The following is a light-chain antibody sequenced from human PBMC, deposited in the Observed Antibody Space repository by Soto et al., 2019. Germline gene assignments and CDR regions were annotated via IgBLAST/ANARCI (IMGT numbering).Light chain of an antibody. J-gene: IGLJ1*01. Sequence: QSVLTQPPSASGSPGQSVTISCTGTSSDVGGYNYVSWYQQHPGKAPKLMIYEVSKRPSGVPDRFSGSKSGNTASLTVSGLQAEDEADYYCSSYAGSNREVFGTGTKVPVL. CDR2: EVS. V-gene: IGLV2-8*01. CDR3: SSYAGSNREV. CDR1: SSDVGGYNY.